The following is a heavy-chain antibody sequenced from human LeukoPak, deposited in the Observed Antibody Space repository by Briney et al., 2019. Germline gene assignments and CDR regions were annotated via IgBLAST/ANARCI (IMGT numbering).Heavy chain of an antibody. CDR3: GRCHSYDLVRDAFDI. J-gene: IGHJ3*02. Sequence: GGSLRLSCAASGFTFSSYAMHWVRQAPGKGLEYVSGISSNGGSTYYANSVKGRFTISRDNSKNTLYLQMGSLRAEDMAVYYCGRCHSYDLVRDAFDIWGQGTMVTVSS. V-gene: IGHV3-64*01. CDR1: GFTFSSYA. D-gene: IGHD3/OR15-3a*01. CDR2: ISSNGGST.